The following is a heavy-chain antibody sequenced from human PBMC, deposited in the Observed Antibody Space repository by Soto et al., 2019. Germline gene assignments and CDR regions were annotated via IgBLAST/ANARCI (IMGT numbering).Heavy chain of an antibody. Sequence: PGGSLRLSCAASGFTFSSYAMHWVRQAPGKGLEWVAVISYDGSNKYYADSVKGRFTISRDNSKNTLYLQMNSLRAEDTAVYYCARDFGGRSSGGGDYYYYGMDVWGQGTTVTVSS. V-gene: IGHV3-30-3*01. CDR1: GFTFSSYA. J-gene: IGHJ6*02. CDR3: ARDFGGRSSGGGDYYYYGMDV. CDR2: ISYDGSNK. D-gene: IGHD6-19*01.